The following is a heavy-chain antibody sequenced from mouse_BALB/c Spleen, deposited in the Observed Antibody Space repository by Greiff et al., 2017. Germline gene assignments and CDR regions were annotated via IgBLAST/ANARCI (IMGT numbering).Heavy chain of an antibody. J-gene: IGHJ3*01. CDR1: GFTFSSFG. Sequence: EVMLVESGGGLVQPGGSRKLSCAASGFTFSSFGMHWVRQAPEKGLEWVAYISSGSSTIYYADTVKGRFTISRDNPKNTLFLQMTSLRSEDTAMYYCATLSPYWGQGTLVTVSA. V-gene: IGHV5-17*02. CDR2: ISSGSSTI. CDR3: ATLSPY.